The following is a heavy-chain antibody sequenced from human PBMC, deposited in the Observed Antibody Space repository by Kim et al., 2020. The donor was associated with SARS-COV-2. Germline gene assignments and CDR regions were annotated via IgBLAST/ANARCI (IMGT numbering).Heavy chain of an antibody. V-gene: IGHV3-7*01. CDR2: K. Sequence: KNYVESMKGRFTISRDNAKNALYLQMNSLRVEDTAVYYCARGGYSNFDFWDQGTLVTVSS. J-gene: IGHJ4*02. CDR3: ARGGYSNFDF. D-gene: IGHD2-21*01.